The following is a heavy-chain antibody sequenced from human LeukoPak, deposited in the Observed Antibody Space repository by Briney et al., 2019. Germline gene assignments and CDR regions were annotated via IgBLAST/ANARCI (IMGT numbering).Heavy chain of an antibody. CDR1: EYTFTSYA. CDR2: IYPANGDT. V-gene: IGHV1-3*01. J-gene: IGHJ4*02. CDR3: ARAVIVVVPAAIGY. Sequence: GASVKASCKTAEYTFTSYAIHWVRLAPGQRLEWMGWIYPANGDTKYSQKFQDRVTITRDTSASTAYMELSSLRSDDTAVYYCARAVIVVVPAAIGYWGQGTLVTVSS. D-gene: IGHD2-2*01.